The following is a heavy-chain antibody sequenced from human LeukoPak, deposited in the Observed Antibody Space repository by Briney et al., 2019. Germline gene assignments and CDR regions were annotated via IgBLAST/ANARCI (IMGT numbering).Heavy chain of an antibody. V-gene: IGHV7-4-1*02. CDR3: ARFNSNGIF. J-gene: IGHJ4*02. Sequence: ASVKVSCKASGYTFTTYAMNWVRQAPGQGLEWMGWINTNTGNPAYAQGFTGRFVFSSDTSVSTAYLQISSLKAEDTAVYYCARFNSNGIFWGQGTLVTVSS. D-gene: IGHD3-3*01. CDR2: INTNTGNP. CDR1: GYTFTTYA.